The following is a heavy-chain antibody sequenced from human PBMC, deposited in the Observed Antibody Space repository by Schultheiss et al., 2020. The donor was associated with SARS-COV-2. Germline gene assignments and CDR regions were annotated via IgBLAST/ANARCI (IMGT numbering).Heavy chain of an antibody. CDR2: IIPILGTA. J-gene: IGHJ4*02. D-gene: IGHD3-22*01. CDR1: GGTFSSYT. V-gene: IGHV1-69*08. Sequence: SVKVSCKASGGTFSSYTISWVRQAPGQGLEWMGRIIPILGTANYAQKFQGRVTITADESTSTAYMELSSLRSEDTAVYYCAKDRGGITMIVVVSSFDYWGQGTLVTVSS. CDR3: AKDRGGITMIVVVSSFDY.